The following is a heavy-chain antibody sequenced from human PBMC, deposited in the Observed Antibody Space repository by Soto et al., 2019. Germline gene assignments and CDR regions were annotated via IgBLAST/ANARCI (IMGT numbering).Heavy chain of an antibody. CDR2: IIPIFGTA. V-gene: IGHV1-69*06. CDR1: GGTFNSYV. CDR3: ARGSVRYCSSTSCYIWFDP. Sequence: GASVKVSCKASGGTFNSYVVNWVRQAPGQGLEWMGGIIPIFGTANYAQKFQGRVTITADKSTSTAYMELSSLRSEDTAVYYCARGSVRYCSSTSCYIWFDPWGQGTLVTVSS. D-gene: IGHD2-2*02. J-gene: IGHJ5*02.